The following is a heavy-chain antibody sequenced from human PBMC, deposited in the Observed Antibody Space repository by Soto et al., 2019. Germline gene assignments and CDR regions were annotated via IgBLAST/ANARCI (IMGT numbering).Heavy chain of an antibody. CDR2: INAGHGDT. Sequence: VQLGQSGTAVRKPGASVNVSCKASGYIITAYSIHWRRQAPGQRPEWVRWINAGHGDTKYSKRLHVRVTISRDTSANTAYMELTSLTSEATAVYYCARGKTKHVFWSGYFGRFDSWCQGTLVTVSS. D-gene: IGHD3-3*01. CDR1: GYIITAYS. CDR3: ARGKTKHVFWSGYFGRFDS. J-gene: IGHJ4*02. V-gene: IGHV1-3*01.